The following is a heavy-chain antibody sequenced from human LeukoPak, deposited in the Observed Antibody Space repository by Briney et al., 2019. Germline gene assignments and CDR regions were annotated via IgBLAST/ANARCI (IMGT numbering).Heavy chain of an antibody. CDR2: ISAYNGDT. J-gene: IGHJ4*02. V-gene: IGHV1-18*01. CDR1: GYTFTSHG. Sequence: ASVKVSCKASGYTFTSHGISWVRQAPGQGLEWMGWISAYNGDTKYAQNLQGRVTLTTYTSTTTAYLELRSLRSDDTAVYYCARDRTVVAATPGAPDYWGQGTLVTVSS. CDR3: ARDRTVVAATPGAPDY. D-gene: IGHD2-15*01.